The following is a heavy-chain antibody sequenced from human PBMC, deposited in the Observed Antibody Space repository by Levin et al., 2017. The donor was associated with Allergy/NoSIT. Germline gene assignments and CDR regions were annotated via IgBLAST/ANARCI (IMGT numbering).Heavy chain of an antibody. CDR3: AREDAPSGYSSGWYGDDAFDI. V-gene: IGHV3-11*01. CDR1: GFTFSDYY. Sequence: GESLKISCAASGFTFSDYYMSWIRQAPGKGLEWVSYISSSGSTIYYADSVKGRFTISRDNAKNSLYLQMNSLRAEDTAVYYCAREDAPSGYSSGWYGDDAFDIWGQGTMVTVSS. CDR2: ISSSGSTI. J-gene: IGHJ3*02. D-gene: IGHD6-19*01.